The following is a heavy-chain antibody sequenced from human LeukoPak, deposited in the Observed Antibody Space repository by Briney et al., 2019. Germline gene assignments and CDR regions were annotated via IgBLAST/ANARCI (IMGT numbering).Heavy chain of an antibody. CDR3: ARLGRYDSSGSIDY. Sequence: PSETLSLTCTVSGGSISNYFWSWVRQPPGKGLEWIGYIYYTGSTNYNPSLKSRVTISVDTSKNQFSLKLSSVTAADTAVYYCARLGRYDSSGSIDYWGQGTLVTVSS. J-gene: IGHJ4*02. CDR1: GGSISNYF. V-gene: IGHV4-59*08. D-gene: IGHD3-22*01. CDR2: IYYTGST.